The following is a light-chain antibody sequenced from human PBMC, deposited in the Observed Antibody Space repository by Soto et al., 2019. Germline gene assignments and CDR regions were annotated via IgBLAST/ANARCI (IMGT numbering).Light chain of an antibody. CDR3: QQRNTWPPIT. V-gene: IGKV3-11*01. CDR2: DAS. CDR1: QSVRTY. Sequence: EIVLTQSPVTLSLSPGERATLSCRASQSVRTYLAWYQVKPGQAPRLLIYDASRRASRVPARFSGSGSGTDFTLTISSLEPEDFALYYCQQRNTWPPITVGQGTKVDIK. J-gene: IGKJ1*01.